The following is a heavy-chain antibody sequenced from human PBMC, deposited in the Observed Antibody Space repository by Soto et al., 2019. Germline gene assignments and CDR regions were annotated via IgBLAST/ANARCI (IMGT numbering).Heavy chain of an antibody. Sequence: DVQLVESGGGLIQPGESLRLSCAAFGLTISGKKYVAWVRQAPGKVLEWVSALYDVDGSFYADSVTGRFTTSSDSSKTNVYLQSNDLRPDDTAVYYCATWHEREHAFDVWGQGTTVTISS. V-gene: IGHV3-53*01. J-gene: IGHJ3*01. CDR2: LYDVDGS. CDR1: GLTISGKKY. D-gene: IGHD1-1*01. CDR3: ATWHEREHAFDV.